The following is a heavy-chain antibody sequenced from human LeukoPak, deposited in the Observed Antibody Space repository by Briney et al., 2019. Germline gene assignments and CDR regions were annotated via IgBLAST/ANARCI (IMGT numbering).Heavy chain of an antibody. Sequence: PGGSLRLSCAASGFTFSSYWMGWVRQTPGKGLEWVANIKRDGSERHCVDSVKGRFTISRDNAKSSLYLQMNSLRADDTAVYYCAREGYISGYGVIDYWGQGTLVTVSS. J-gene: IGHJ4*02. CDR2: IKRDGSER. CDR1: GFTFSSYW. D-gene: IGHD5-18*01. V-gene: IGHV3-7*01. CDR3: AREGYISGYGVIDY.